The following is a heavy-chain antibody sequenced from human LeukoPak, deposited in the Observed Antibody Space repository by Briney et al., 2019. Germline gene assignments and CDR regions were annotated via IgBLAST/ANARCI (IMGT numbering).Heavy chain of an antibody. V-gene: IGHV3-30*18. CDR3: AKDHGGIAI. Sequence: GGSLRLSCAASGFTFSSYGMHWVRQAPGKGLEWVAVISYDGSNKYYADSVKGRFTISRDNSKNTMYLQMNSLRAEDTAVYYCAKDHGGIAIWGQGTMVTVSS. CDR1: GFTFSSYG. D-gene: IGHD6-13*01. J-gene: IGHJ3*02. CDR2: ISYDGSNK.